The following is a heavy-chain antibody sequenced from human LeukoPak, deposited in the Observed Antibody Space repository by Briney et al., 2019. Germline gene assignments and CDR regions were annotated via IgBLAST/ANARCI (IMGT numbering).Heavy chain of an antibody. CDR1: GGSISTGNW. CDR3: ARGGHRRYYYTLGSAFDP. J-gene: IGHJ5*02. V-gene: IGHV4-4*02. Sequence: SGTLSLTCAVSGGSISTGNWWTWVRQSPDKGLEWIGEIYHNGSTNYNPSLKSRVTLSVENSKNHFSLRLTSLTAADTAVYYCARGGHRRYYYTLGSAFDPWGQGTLVTVSS. CDR2: IYHNGST. D-gene: IGHD3-10*01.